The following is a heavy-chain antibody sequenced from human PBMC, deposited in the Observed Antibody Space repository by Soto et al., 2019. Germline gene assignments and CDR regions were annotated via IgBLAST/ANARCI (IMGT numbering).Heavy chain of an antibody. D-gene: IGHD3-22*01. CDR1: GGTFSSYA. J-gene: IGHJ4*02. Sequence: QVQLVQSGAEVKKPGSSVKVSCKASGGTFSSYAISWVRQAPGQGLEWMGGIIPIFRTANYAQKFQGRVTITADESTSTAYTELSSLRSEDTAVYYCARGGLYYYDSSGYSSHWSQGTLVTVSS. V-gene: IGHV1-69*01. CDR2: IIPIFRTA. CDR3: ARGGLYYYDSSGYSSH.